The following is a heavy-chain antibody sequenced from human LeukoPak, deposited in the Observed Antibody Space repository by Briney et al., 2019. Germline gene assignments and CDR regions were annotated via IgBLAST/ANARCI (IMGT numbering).Heavy chain of an antibody. V-gene: IGHV3-74*01. J-gene: IGHJ4*02. D-gene: IGHD3-16*01. CDR1: GFTFTTYW. CDR2: INGDGSNS. CDR3: ARTSPTSHFDF. Sequence: AGGSLRLSCVASGFTFTTYWMHWVRQAPGKGLVWVSRINGDGSNSNYADSVKGRFTISRGNARNTLYLQMNGLRAEDTALYYCARTSPTSHFDFWGQGTLVTVSS.